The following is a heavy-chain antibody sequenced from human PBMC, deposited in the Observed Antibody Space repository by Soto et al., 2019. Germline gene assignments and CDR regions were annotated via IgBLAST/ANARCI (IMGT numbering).Heavy chain of an antibody. J-gene: IGHJ6*03. CDR1: GFTVSSNY. V-gene: IGHV3-66*01. CDR2: IYSGGTT. D-gene: IGHD2-15*01. Sequence: EVQLVESGGGFVQPGGSLRLSCAASGFTVSSNYMSWVRQAPGKGLEWVSVIYSGGTTYFAESVKGSFTISRDNTKNTLYRQMNSLRAEDTAVYYCATTTRDCSGGSCYSVPYFDYYVDAWGKGTTVTVSS. CDR3: ATTTRDCSGGSCYSVPYFDYYVDA.